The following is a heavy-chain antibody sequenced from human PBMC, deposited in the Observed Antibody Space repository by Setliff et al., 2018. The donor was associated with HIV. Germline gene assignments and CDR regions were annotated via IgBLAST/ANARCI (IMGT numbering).Heavy chain of an antibody. V-gene: IGHV1-69*05. J-gene: IGHJ3*01. D-gene: IGHD3-22*01. CDR2: IMPIFGTT. CDR1: GGSFSSYT. Sequence: SVKVSCKASGGSFSSYTISWIRQAPGQGLEWMGGIMPIFGTTNYAQRFQGRVTITTDKSTSTVYMELSSLRSEDTAVYYCARDRHHYDSSGFDAFDLWGQGTMVTVSS. CDR3: ARDRHHYDSSGFDAFDL.